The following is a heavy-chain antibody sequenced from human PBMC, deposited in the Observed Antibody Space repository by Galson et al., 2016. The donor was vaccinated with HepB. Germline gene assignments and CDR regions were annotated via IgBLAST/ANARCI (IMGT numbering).Heavy chain of an antibody. CDR3: ARDNGAPDVYSDS. CDR2: IVSILGVP. V-gene: IGHV1-69*10. J-gene: IGHJ4*02. D-gene: IGHD2-8*01. CDR1: GGPSSNYV. Sequence: SVKVSCKASGGPSSNYVVSWLRQAPGQGLEWMGGIVSILGVPTYAQSFQGRVTITADRSTNTFYIEVTSLRPDDTAVYFCARDNGAPDVYSDSWGQGTLVTVSS.